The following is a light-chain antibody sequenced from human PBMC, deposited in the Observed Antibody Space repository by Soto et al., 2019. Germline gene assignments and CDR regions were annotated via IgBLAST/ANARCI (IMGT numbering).Light chain of an antibody. V-gene: IGKV1-39*02. Sequence: DMQMTQSPSFLCASVGRRFTLACRASQSISTYLNWYQRKPGKAAKLLIYAASSSQGGVTPRFSGSGSGTEFTLTISSLQPDAFATSYCQHYNSYSEAFGQGTKVEIK. J-gene: IGKJ1*01. CDR1: QSISTY. CDR2: AAS. CDR3: QHYNSYSEA.